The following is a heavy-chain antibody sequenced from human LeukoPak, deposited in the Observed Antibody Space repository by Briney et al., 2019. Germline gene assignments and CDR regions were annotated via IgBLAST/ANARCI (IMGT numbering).Heavy chain of an antibody. CDR2: IIPIFGTA. J-gene: IGHJ5*02. CDR1: VCTFSSYA. D-gene: IGHD3-10*01. CDR3: ARARGVKRTNWFDP. Sequence: SVKVSCKASVCTFSSYAISWVRQAPGQGLEWMGGIIPIFGTANYAQKFQGRVTITADESTSTAYMELSSLRSEDTAVYYCARARGVKRTNWFDPWGQGTLVTVSS. V-gene: IGHV1-69*01.